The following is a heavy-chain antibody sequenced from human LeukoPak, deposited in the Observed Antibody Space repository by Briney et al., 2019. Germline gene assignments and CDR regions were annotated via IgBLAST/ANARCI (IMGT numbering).Heavy chain of an antibody. CDR1: GFIFDDYD. V-gene: IGHV3-20*04. Sequence: AGGSLRLSCAASGFIFDDYDMNWVRQAPGKGLEWVSYINWNGNTIGYGDSVKGRFTISRDNAKNSLYLQMNSLRAEDTAVYYCARYCSGGSCYSSDFDYWGQGTLVTVSS. CDR2: INWNGNTI. J-gene: IGHJ4*02. D-gene: IGHD2-15*01. CDR3: ARYCSGGSCYSSDFDY.